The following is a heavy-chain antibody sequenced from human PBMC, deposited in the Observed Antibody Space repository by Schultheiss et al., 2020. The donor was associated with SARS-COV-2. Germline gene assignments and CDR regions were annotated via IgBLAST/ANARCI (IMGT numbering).Heavy chain of an antibody. CDR1: GFSYSSHW. Sequence: GGSLRLSCEASGFSYSSHWMSWVRQAPGKGLEWVANIKQDGSEKYYVDSVKGRFTISRDNAKNSLYLQMNSLRAEDTAVYYCARDPLLYSSGWYGYYYGMDVWGQGTTVTGSS. D-gene: IGHD6-19*01. J-gene: IGHJ6*02. CDR2: IKQDGSEK. CDR3: ARDPLLYSSGWYGYYYGMDV. V-gene: IGHV3-7*01.